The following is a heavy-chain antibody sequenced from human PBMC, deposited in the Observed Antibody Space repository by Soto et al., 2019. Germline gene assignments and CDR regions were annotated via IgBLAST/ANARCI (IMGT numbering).Heavy chain of an antibody. CDR2: ISAYNGNT. CDR3: ANGIAVAGYAAPYAFDI. V-gene: IGHV1-18*01. Sequence: ASVKVSCKASGYTFTSYGISWVRQAPGQGLECMGWISAYNGNTNYAQKLQGRVTMTTDTSTSTAYMELRSLRSDDTAVYYCANGIAVAGYAAPYAFDIWGQGTMVTVSS. J-gene: IGHJ3*02. D-gene: IGHD6-19*01. CDR1: GYTFTSYG.